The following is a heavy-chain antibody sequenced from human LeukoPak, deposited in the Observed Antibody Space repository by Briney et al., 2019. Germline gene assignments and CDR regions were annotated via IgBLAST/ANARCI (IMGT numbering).Heavy chain of an antibody. CDR1: GFSFDKCA. CDR3: ASPPYYTRWPLIKHYGLDV. V-gene: IGHV3-23*01. CDR2: ISGSGEST. D-gene: IGHD3-3*01. Sequence: GGSLRLSCAGSGFSFDKCAMTWVRQAPGKGLESVSSISGSGESTKYADSVKGRFTISRDNSKNTVYLQMNSLRVEDTAVYYCASPPYYTRWPLIKHYGLDVWGQGTTVTVSS. J-gene: IGHJ6*02.